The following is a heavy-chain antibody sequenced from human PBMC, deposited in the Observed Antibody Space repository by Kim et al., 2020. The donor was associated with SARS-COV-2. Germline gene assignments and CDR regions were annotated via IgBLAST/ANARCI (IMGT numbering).Heavy chain of an antibody. J-gene: IGHJ6*02. Sequence: GGSLRLSCTASGFTFGDFAVSWFRQAPGKGLEWVGFIRSTLFGGTTEYAAPVRGRFTFSRDDSKAIAYLQMDSLKPEDSAVYYCSRDPRLFGSGSFDYTGVDVWGQGTTVTVSS. CDR2: IRSTLFGGTT. D-gene: IGHD3-10*01. CDR1: GFTFGDFA. V-gene: IGHV3-49*03. CDR3: SRDPRLFGSGSFDYTGVDV.